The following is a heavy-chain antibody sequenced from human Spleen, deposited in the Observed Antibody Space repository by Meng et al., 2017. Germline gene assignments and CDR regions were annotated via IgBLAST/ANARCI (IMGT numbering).Heavy chain of an antibody. CDR3: ARPVDGSGGYYPSYFDY. D-gene: IGHD3-10*01. CDR2: IYPGDSDT. J-gene: IGHJ4*02. V-gene: IGHV5-51*01. CDR1: GYSFTSYW. Sequence: GESLKISCKGSGYSFTSYWIGWVRQMPGKGLEWMGIIYPGDSDTRYSPSFQGQVTISADKSISTAYLQWSSLKASDTAMYYCARPVDGSGGYYPSYFDYWGQGTLVTVSS.